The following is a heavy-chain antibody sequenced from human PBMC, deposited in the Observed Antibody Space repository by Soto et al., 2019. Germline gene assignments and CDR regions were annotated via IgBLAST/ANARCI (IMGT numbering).Heavy chain of an antibody. D-gene: IGHD2-2*03. Sequence: TSETPSLTCTVSGGSISSYYWSWIRQPPGKGLEWIGYIYYSGSTNYNPSLKSRVTITVDTSKNQFSLELSTVTAADTAVYYCARQSLRDGYYFDYWGQGTLVTVSS. CDR1: GGSISSYY. J-gene: IGHJ4*01. CDR2: IYYSGST. V-gene: IGHV4-59*08. CDR3: ARQSLRDGYYFDY.